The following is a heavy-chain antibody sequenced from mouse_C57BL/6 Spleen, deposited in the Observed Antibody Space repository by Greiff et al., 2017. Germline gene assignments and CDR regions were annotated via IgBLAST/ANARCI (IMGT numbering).Heavy chain of an antibody. Sequence: EVQLQQSGPELVKPGASVKISCKASGYSFTDYNMNWVKQSHGKSLEWIGVINPNDGTTSYNQKFKGKSTLTVDQSSSTSYMHLNSLTSEDSAVYDCAESMYFDYWGQGTTLTVSS. V-gene: IGHV1-39*01. CDR3: AESMYFDY. CDR2: INPNDGTT. D-gene: IGHD2-10*02. J-gene: IGHJ2*01. CDR1: GYSFTDYN.